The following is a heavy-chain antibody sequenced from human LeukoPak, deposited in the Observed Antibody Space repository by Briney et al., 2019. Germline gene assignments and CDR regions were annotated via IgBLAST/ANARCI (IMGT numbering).Heavy chain of an antibody. J-gene: IGHJ3*02. CDR3: ARALASTDSFDI. CDR2: TYYRSKWYN. Sequence: SQTLSLTCALSGDSVSSNSAAWNWIRQSPSRGLEWLGRTYYRSKWYNDYAVSVKGRISIYADTSKNQFSLHLNSVTPEDTAVYYCARALASTDSFDIWGQRTMVTVSS. CDR1: GDSVSSNSAA. V-gene: IGHV6-1*01. D-gene: IGHD3-3*02.